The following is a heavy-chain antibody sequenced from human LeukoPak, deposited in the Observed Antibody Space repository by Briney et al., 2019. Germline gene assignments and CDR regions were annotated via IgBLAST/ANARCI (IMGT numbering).Heavy chain of an antibody. V-gene: IGHV3-7*01. CDR1: GFAFSNSW. CDR3: ARDSGHGGIFDY. D-gene: IGHD3-16*01. J-gene: IGHJ4*02. Sequence: GGSLRLSCAASGFAFSNSWMTWGRQAPGEGLEWVANINHDGSEKYYVDSMKGRFTISRDNVKNSLYLQVNSLRAEDTAVYYCARDSGHGGIFDYWGQGTLVTVSS. CDR2: INHDGSEK.